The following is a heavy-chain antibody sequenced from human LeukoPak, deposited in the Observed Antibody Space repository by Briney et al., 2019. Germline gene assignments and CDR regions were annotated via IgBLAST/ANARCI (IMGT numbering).Heavy chain of an antibody. CDR1: GFTFDNYR. CDR3: ARESYYYGSGAYDP. V-gene: IGHV3-23*01. J-gene: IGHJ5*02. D-gene: IGHD3-10*01. Sequence: GGSLRLSCAASGFTFDNYRMSWVRQAPGKGLEWVSTVNADGGNTYYADSVKGRFTISRDNSKSTLILQMNSLRAEDTAVYYCARESYYYGSGAYDPWGQGTLVTVSS. CDR2: VNADGGNT.